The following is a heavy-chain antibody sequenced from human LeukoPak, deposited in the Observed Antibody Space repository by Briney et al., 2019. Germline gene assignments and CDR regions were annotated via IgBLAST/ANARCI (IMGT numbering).Heavy chain of an antibody. J-gene: IGHJ4*02. CDR2: INPNSGAT. CDR3: ARDQNYLDSTAYYGMDC. CDR1: GYSFSGCY. V-gene: IGHV1-2*02. Sequence: ASVKVSCKASGYSFSGCYIHWVRQAPGQGLEWMGWINPNSGATNYAQNFQGTVTLTRDTSTTTAYMQLSRLRSDDTAVYYCARDQNYLDSTAYYGMDCWGQGTLVTVSS. D-gene: IGHD3-22*01.